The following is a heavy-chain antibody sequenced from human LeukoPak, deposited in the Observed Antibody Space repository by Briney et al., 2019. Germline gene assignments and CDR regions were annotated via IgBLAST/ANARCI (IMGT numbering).Heavy chain of an antibody. Sequence: GGSLRLSCAASGFTFSSYWMSWVRQAPGKGLEWVANIKQDGSEKYYVDFLRGRFTISRDNAKNSLYLQMNSLRAEDTAVYYRARATASNWFDPWGQGTLVTVSS. V-gene: IGHV3-7*01. D-gene: IGHD2-21*01. J-gene: IGHJ5*02. CDR3: ARATASNWFDP. CDR1: GFTFSSYW. CDR2: IKQDGSEK.